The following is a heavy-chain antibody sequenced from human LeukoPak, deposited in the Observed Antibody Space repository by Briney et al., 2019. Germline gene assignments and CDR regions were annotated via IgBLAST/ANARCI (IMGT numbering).Heavy chain of an antibody. D-gene: IGHD3-22*01. CDR2: INPNSGGT. Sequence: ASVKVSCTASGYTFTGYYMHWVRQAPGQGLEWMGWINPNSGGTNYAQKFQGRVTMTRDTSISTAYMELSRLRSDDTAVYYCASWKEGTMILFDYWGQGTLVTVSS. V-gene: IGHV1-2*02. CDR1: GYTFTGYY. CDR3: ASWKEGTMILFDY. J-gene: IGHJ4*02.